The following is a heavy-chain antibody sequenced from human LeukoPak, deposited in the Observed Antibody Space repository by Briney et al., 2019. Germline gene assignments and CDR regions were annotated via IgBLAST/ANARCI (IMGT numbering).Heavy chain of an antibody. V-gene: IGHV3-7*01. CDR2: IKQDGSET. CDR3: ARDLSRGAPDYFDN. J-gene: IGHJ4*02. Sequence: GGSLRLSCAASGFTFSSYGMNWVRQAPGKGLEWVANIKQDGSETYYVDSMKGRFTISRDDSTNTLSLQMNSLRPEDTGIYYCARDLSRGAPDYFDNWGQGTLVTVSS. CDR1: GFTFSSYG. D-gene: IGHD3-10*01.